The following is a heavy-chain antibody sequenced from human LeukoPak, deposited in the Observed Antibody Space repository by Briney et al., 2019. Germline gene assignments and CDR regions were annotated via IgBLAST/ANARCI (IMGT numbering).Heavy chain of an antibody. CDR1: GGSFSGYY. J-gene: IGHJ4*02. Sequence: PSETLSLTCAVYGGSFSGYYWSWIRQPPGKGLEWIGEINHSGSNNYNPSLKSRVTISVDTSKNQFSLKLSSVTAADTAVYYCARLGCSSTSCLFDYWGQGTLVTVSS. CDR3: ARLGCSSTSCLFDY. D-gene: IGHD2-2*01. CDR2: INHSGSN. V-gene: IGHV4-34*01.